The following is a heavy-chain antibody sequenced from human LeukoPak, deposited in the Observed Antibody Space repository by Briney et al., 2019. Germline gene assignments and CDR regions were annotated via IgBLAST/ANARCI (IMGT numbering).Heavy chain of an antibody. CDR1: GFTFSSYA. D-gene: IGHD6-19*01. V-gene: IGHV3-30-3*01. CDR3: ARDSVAVAPGDY. J-gene: IGHJ4*02. CDR2: ISYDGSNK. Sequence: GGSLRLSCAASGFTFSSYAMHWVRQAPGKGLEWVAVISYDGSNKYYADSVKGRFTTSRDNSKNTLYLQMNSLRAEDTAVYYCARDSVAVAPGDYWGQGTLVTVSS.